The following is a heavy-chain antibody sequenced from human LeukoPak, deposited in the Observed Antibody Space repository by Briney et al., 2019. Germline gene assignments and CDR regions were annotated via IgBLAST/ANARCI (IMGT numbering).Heavy chain of an antibody. CDR2: IYPGDSDT. CDR1: GYGFTSYW. J-gene: IGHJ3*02. V-gene: IGHV5-51*01. CDR3: ASLDIVVVPAAPDAFDI. D-gene: IGHD2-2*01. Sequence: GESLKISCKGSGYGFTSYWIGWVRQMPGKGLEWMGIIYPGDSDTRYSPSFQGQVTISADKSISTAYLQWSSLKASDTAMYYCASLDIVVVPAAPDAFDIWGQGTMVTVSS.